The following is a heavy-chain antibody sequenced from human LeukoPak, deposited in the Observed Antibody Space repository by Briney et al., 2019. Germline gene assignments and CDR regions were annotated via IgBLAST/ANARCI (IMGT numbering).Heavy chain of an antibody. Sequence: PGGSLRLSCAASGFTFSSYSMNWVRQAPGKGLEWVGFIRSKAYGGTTEYAASVKGRFTISRDDSKSIAYLQMNSLKTEDTAVYYCTRDVVGLWGQGTLVTVSS. CDR3: TRDVVGL. CDR2: IRSKAYGGTT. V-gene: IGHV3-49*04. J-gene: IGHJ4*02. D-gene: IGHD1-26*01. CDR1: GFTFSSYS.